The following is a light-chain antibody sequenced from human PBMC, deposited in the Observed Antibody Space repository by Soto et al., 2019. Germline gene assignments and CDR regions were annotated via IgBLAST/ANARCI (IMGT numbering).Light chain of an antibody. CDR1: QSVSSSY. J-gene: IGKJ1*01. CDR3: QQYGSSGT. V-gene: IGKV3-20*01. Sequence: VLTESQDTLSLSTGEIATLSCRASQSVSSSYLAWYQQKPGQAPRLLIYGASSRATGIPDRFSGSGSGTDFTLTISRLEPEDFAVYYCQQYGSSGTVGQGTKVDI. CDR2: GAS.